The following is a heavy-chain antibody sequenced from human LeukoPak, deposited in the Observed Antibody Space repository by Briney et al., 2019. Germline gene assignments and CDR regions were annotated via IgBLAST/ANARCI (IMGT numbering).Heavy chain of an antibody. CDR2: ISYDGTNK. CDR1: GFTFSSSA. J-gene: IGHJ3*02. Sequence: PGGSLRLSCAASGFTFSSSAMHWVRQGPGEGLEWVAVISYDGTNKYYADSVKGRFTISRDNSKNTLYLQMNSLRAEDTAVYYCAKGRSGWYSGAFDIWGQGTMVTVSS. D-gene: IGHD6-19*01. V-gene: IGHV3-30-3*01. CDR3: AKGRSGWYSGAFDI.